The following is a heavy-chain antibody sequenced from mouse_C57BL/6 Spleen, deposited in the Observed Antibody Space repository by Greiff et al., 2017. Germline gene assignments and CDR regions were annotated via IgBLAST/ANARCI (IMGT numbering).Heavy chain of an antibody. Sequence: VQLQQPGAELVKPGASVKMSCKASGYTFTSYWITWVKQRPGQGLEWIGDIYPGSGSTNYNEKFKSKATLTVDTSSSTAYMQLSSLTSEDSAVYYCAREGGVYDGYSYSLFDYWGQGTTLTVSS. V-gene: IGHV1-55*01. CDR2: IYPGSGST. CDR3: AREGGVYDGYSYSLFDY. J-gene: IGHJ2*01. CDR1: GYTFTSYW. D-gene: IGHD2-3*01.